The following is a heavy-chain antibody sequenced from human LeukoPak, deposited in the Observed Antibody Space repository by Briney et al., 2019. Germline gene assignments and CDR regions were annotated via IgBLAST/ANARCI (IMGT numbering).Heavy chain of an antibody. J-gene: IGHJ4*02. CDR2: ISSSATYI. CDR3: ATDQGSSWRTGLDY. Sequence: GGSLRLSCAASGFTFSTYSMNWVRQAPGERPEWVASISSSATYIYYADSVKGRFTISRDNARNSLYLQMNSLRVEDTAVYYCATDQGSSWRTGLDYWGQGTLVTVSS. D-gene: IGHD6-13*01. CDR1: GFTFSTYS. V-gene: IGHV3-21*01.